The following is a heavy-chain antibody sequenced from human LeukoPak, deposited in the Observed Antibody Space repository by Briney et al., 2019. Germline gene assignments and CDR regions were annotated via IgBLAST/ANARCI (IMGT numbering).Heavy chain of an antibody. CDR2: IYTSGTT. D-gene: IGHD6-13*01. CDR3: ARQYSSSWYMFAFDI. J-gene: IGHJ3*02. V-gene: IGHV4-4*07. Sequence: SETLSLTCTVSGASIRSYYWSWIRQPAGKGLEWIGRIYTSGTTNYSPSLKSRVTMSVDTSKNQFSLKLSSVTAADTAVYYCARQYSSSWYMFAFDIWGQGTMVTVSS. CDR1: GASIRSYY.